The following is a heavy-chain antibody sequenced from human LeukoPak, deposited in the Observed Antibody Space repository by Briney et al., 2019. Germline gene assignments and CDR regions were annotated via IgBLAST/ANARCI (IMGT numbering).Heavy chain of an antibody. CDR3: AKALRRHGPYHILTGFHPFDY. V-gene: IGHV3-43D*03. D-gene: IGHD3-9*01. CDR1: GFTLGDYA. CDR2: ITWNGGIT. J-gene: IGHJ4*02. Sequence: GGSLRLSCAASGFTLGDYAMHWVRQAPGKGLEWVSLITWNGGITYYADSVKGRFIISRDNSKNSLYLQMNSLRAEDTALYSCAKALRRHGPYHILTGFHPFDYWGQGTLLTVSS.